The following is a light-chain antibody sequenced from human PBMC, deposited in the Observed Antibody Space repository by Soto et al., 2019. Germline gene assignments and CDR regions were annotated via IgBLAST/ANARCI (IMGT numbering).Light chain of an antibody. CDR2: VNSGGSH. Sequence: QAVLTQSPSASASLGASVKLTCTLSSGHSSYDIAWHQQQPDKGPRFLMTVNSGGSHNNGDGIPDRFSGSSSGAERYLTISSLQSEDEADYYCQTWGTGYVVFGGRTKVPVL. CDR3: QTWGTGYVV. V-gene: IGLV4-69*01. CDR1: SGHSSYD. J-gene: IGLJ2*01.